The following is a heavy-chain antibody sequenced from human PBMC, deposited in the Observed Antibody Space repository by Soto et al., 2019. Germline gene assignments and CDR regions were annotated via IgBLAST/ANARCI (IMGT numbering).Heavy chain of an antibody. CDR2: INPNRGGT. V-gene: IGHV1-2*04. J-gene: IGHJ6*04. D-gene: IGHD2-21*01. CDR3: ARVFEHMDKLVILYYYCCMDV. CDR1: GYTFTGYY. Sequence: GASVKVSCKASGYTFTGYYMHWVRQAPGQGLEWMGWINPNRGGTNYAQKFQGWVTMTRDTSISTAYMELSRLRSDDTAVYYCARVFEHMDKLVILYYYCCMDVSGKGITVTVS.